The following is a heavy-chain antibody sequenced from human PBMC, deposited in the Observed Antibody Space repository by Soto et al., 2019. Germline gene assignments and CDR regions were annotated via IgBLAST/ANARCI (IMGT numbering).Heavy chain of an antibody. D-gene: IGHD3-22*01. CDR1: GGSVSSGSYY. Sequence: SETLSLTCTVSGGSVSSGSYYWSWIRQPPGKGLEWIGYIYYSGSTNYNPSLKSRVTIPVDTSKNQFSLKLSSVTAADTAVYYCARVAMPGYYDSSGFQYYFDYWGQGTLVTVSS. CDR3: ARVAMPGYYDSSGFQYYFDY. CDR2: IYYSGST. V-gene: IGHV4-61*01. J-gene: IGHJ4*02.